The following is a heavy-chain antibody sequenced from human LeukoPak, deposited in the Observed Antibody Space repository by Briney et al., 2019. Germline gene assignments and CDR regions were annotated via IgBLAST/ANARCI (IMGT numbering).Heavy chain of an antibody. D-gene: IGHD3-22*01. V-gene: IGHV3-21*01. J-gene: IGHJ4*02. CDR3: ARVDVNYYDSSGYYLDRFDY. CDR2: ISSSSSYI. CDR1: GFTFSSYW. Sequence: GGSLRLSCAASGFTFSSYWMHWVRQAPGKGLEWVSSISSSSSYIYYADSVKGRFTISRDNAKNSLYLQMNSLRAEDTAVYYCARVDVNYYDSSGYYLDRFDYWGQGTLVTVSS.